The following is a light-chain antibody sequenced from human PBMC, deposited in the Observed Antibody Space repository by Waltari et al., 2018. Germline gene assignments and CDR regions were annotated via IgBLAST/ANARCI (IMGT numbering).Light chain of an antibody. CDR2: AAS. V-gene: IGKV1-39*01. Sequence: DIQMTQSPSSLSAPLGDRVTITCRASKSISSYLNWYQQKPGKAPKLLIYAASRLQSRVPSRFSGSGSGTDFTLTISSLHPEDFATYYCQQSYSTPRLTFGGGTKVEIK. CDR3: QQSYSTPRLT. J-gene: IGKJ4*01. CDR1: KSISSY.